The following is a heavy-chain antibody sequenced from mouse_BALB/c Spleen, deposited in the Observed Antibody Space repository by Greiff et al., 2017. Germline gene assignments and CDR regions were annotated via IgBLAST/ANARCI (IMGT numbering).Heavy chain of an antibody. Sequence: VQLQQPGAELVKPGASVKLSCKASGYTFTSYWMHWVKQRPGQGLEWIGEINPSNGRTNYNEKFKSKATLTVDKSSSTAYMQLSSLTSEDSAVYYCATYYRYLFDYWGQGTTLTVSS. CDR1: GYTFTSYW. CDR2: INPSNGRT. J-gene: IGHJ2*01. V-gene: IGHV1S81*02. CDR3: ATYYRYLFDY. D-gene: IGHD2-14*01.